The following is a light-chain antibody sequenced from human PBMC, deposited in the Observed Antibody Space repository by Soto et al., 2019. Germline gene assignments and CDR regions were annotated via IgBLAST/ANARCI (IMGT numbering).Light chain of an antibody. V-gene: IGLV2-23*01. Sequence: QSVLTQPASVSGSPGQSITISCTGTSSDVGRYNLVSWYQKHPGNAPTLMIYESSQRPSGVSNRFSGYKSGNTASLTISGLQAEAEDDYYCCSYADGSPSVFGGGTKLTVL. CDR3: CSYADGSPSV. CDR2: ESS. CDR1: SSDVGRYNL. J-gene: IGLJ2*01.